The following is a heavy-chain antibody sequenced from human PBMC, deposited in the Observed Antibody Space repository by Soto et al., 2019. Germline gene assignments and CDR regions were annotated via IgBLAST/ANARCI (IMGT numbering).Heavy chain of an antibody. CDR2: VEYGGST. CDR1: GGSIISSNFY. D-gene: IGHD3-10*02. J-gene: IGHJ5*02. Sequence: SETLSLTCTFSGGSIISSNFYWGWIRQPPGKGLEWIGSVEYGGSTYDNPSLKSRVTLSADTSKNQFSLKLTSVTAADTAIYYCARHVRGAVTMNWFDPWGHGTLVTVSS. CDR3: ARHVRGAVTMNWFDP. V-gene: IGHV4-39*01.